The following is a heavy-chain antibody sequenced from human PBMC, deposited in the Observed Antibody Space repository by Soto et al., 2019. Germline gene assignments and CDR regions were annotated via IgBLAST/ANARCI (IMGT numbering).Heavy chain of an antibody. Sequence: ASVKVSCKASGYTFTSYGISRVRQAPGQGLEWLGRIIPIFGTANYAQKFQGRVTITADESTTTAYMELSSLRSDDTAVYYCAKDGGREGYFGNWFDPWGQGTLVTVSS. D-gene: IGHD2-15*01. J-gene: IGHJ5*02. CDR2: IIPIFGTA. V-gene: IGHV1-69*13. CDR3: AKDGGREGYFGNWFDP. CDR1: GYTFTSYG.